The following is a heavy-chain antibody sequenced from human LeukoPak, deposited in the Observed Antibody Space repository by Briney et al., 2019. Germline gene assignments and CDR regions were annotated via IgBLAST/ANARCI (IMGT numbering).Heavy chain of an antibody. J-gene: IGHJ4*02. D-gene: IGHD4-23*01. V-gene: IGHV3-48*02. Sequence: PGGSLRLSCAPSGFTFSSYSSKWLRQAPGKGLEWVSYISSSSSTIYYADSVKGRFTISRDNTKNSLYLQMNSLRDEDAAVYYCATFTVVTSSFDYWGQGTLVTVSS. CDR3: ATFTVVTSSFDY. CDR1: GFTFSSYS. CDR2: ISSSSSTI.